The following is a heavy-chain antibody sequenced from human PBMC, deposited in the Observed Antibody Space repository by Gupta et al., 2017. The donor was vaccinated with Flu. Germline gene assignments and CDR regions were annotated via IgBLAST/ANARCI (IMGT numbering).Heavy chain of an antibody. V-gene: IGHV4-39*01. Sequence: IRQPPGKGLEWIGSIYYSGTTYYNSSLKSRVTISVDTSNNQFSLKLSSVTAADTAVYFCARQLIRGGGGIDYWGQGALVTVAS. D-gene: IGHD3-10*01. CDR2: IYYSGTT. J-gene: IGHJ4*02. CDR3: ARQLIRGGGGIDY.